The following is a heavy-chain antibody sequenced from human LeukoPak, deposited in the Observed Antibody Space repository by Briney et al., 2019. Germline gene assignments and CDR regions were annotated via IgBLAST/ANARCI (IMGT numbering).Heavy chain of an antibody. V-gene: IGHV1-2*02. Sequence: ASVKVSCKASGYTFTGYYMHWVRQAPGQGLEWMGWINPNSGGTNYAQKFQGRVTMTRDTSISTAYMELRSLRSDDTAVYYCARGIAARPGPKFDYWGQGTLVTVSS. D-gene: IGHD6-6*01. CDR1: GYTFTGYY. J-gene: IGHJ4*02. CDR3: ARGIAARPGPKFDY. CDR2: INPNSGGT.